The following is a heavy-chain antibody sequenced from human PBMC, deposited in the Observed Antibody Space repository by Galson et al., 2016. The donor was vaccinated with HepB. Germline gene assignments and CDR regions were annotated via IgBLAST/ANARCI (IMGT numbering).Heavy chain of an antibody. CDR3: ARKGNFDTLYYGVDV. D-gene: IGHD3-22*01. CDR2: IYSGDSDN. Sequence: QSGAEVKKPGESLRISCKTSGYSFSNYWIAWVRQMPGKGLEWMGIIYSGDSDNRYSPSFQGQVTNSADKSIRTSYLQWTRLKASDTAMYYCARKGNFDTLYYGVDVWGQGTTVTVSS. J-gene: IGHJ6*02. V-gene: IGHV5-51*01. CDR1: GYSFSNYW.